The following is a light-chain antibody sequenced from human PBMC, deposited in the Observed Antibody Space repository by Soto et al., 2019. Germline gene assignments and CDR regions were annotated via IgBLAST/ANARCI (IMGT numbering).Light chain of an antibody. CDR1: SSDVGGYNY. J-gene: IGLJ1*01. Sequence: QSVLTQPASVSGSPGQSITISCTGTSSDVGGYNYVSWYQQQSGKAPKLMIHEVSNRPSGVSNRFSGSKSGNTASLTISGLQAEDEPDYYCSSSTSSRAYVFGIGTKVTVL. V-gene: IGLV2-14*01. CDR3: SSSTSSRAYV. CDR2: EVS.